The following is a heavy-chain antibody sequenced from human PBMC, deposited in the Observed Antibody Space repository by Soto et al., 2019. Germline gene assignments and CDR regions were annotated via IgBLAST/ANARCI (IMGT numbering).Heavy chain of an antibody. CDR2: ISYSGTT. CDR1: GGFISSSSY. Sequence: QLQLQESGPGLVKPSETLSLTCTVSGGFISSSSYWGWVRQPPGKGLEWIASISYSGTTYYNPSLKKRVTISVDTYKNQFPLMLISVPAADTAVFYCVRPSITHQYGGGYFDSWGQGTLVTVSS. D-gene: IGHD2-21*01. CDR3: VRPSITHQYGGGYFDS. J-gene: IGHJ4*02. V-gene: IGHV4-39*01.